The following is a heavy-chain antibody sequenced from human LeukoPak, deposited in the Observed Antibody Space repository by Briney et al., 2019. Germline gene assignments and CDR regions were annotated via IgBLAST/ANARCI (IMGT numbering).Heavy chain of an antibody. CDR1: GGSISSSSYY. CDR3: ARHLPTSGNYPYYYYYYMDV. CDR2: IYYSGST. D-gene: IGHD1-26*01. V-gene: IGHV4-39*01. J-gene: IGHJ6*03. Sequence: SETLSLTCTVSGGSISSSSYYWGWIRQPPGKGLEWIGSIYYSGSTYYNPSLKSRVTISVDTSKNQFSLKLSSVTAADTAVYYCARHLPTSGNYPYYYYYYMDVWGKGTTVTVSS.